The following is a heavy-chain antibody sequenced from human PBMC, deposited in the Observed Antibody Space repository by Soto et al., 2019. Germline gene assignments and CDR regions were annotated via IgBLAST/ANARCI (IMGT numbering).Heavy chain of an antibody. CDR2: INGGNDKT. D-gene: IGHD3-22*01. J-gene: IGHJ4*02. CDR3: ARVGYFDSDGFPRHYDY. CDR1: GYNFTKYA. V-gene: IGHV1-3*01. Sequence: ASVKVSCKASGYNFTKYAIYWVRQAPRQRLEWLGWINGGNDKTGYSQRFQGRLTITKKTSATTAFMELSSLTSEDTAVYYCARVGYFDSDGFPRHYDYWGQGTLDTVSS.